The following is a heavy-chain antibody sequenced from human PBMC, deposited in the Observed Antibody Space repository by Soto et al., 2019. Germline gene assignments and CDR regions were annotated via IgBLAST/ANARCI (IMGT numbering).Heavy chain of an antibody. J-gene: IGHJ6*02. CDR2: IFYTGSA. D-gene: IGHD3-10*01. CDR1: GASISSGSYY. Sequence: SETLSLTCTVSGASISSGSYYWSWIRQHPGKGLEWFGYIFYTGSASYSPSLKSRVIISEDTSKNQFSMKLTSVTAADTAVFFCERVVSPYGSPNNYYYYGMDVWGQGTTVTVSS. V-gene: IGHV4-31*03. CDR3: ERVVSPYGSPNNYYYYGMDV.